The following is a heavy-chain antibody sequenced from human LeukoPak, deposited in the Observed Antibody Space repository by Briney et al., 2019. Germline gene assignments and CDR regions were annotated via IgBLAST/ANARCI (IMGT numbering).Heavy chain of an antibody. Sequence: KPGGSLRLSCAASGFTFSDYYMSWIRQAPGKGLEWVSYISSSTSYTYYADSVKGRFTISRDNAKNSPYLQMNSLRAEDTAVYYFGSVHGLAVESDSYDSSGYYYFDYWGQGTLVTVSS. J-gene: IGHJ4*02. V-gene: IGHV3-11*06. CDR1: GFTFSDYY. CDR3: GSVHGLAVESDSYDSSGYYYFDY. D-gene: IGHD3-22*01. CDR2: ISSSTSYT.